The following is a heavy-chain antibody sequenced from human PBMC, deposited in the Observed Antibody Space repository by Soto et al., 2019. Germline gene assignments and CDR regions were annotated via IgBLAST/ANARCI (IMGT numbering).Heavy chain of an antibody. CDR2: ISSSSSYI. J-gene: IGHJ4*02. CDR3: ARGIILWFGEVKELGDEYYFDY. D-gene: IGHD3-10*01. V-gene: IGHV3-21*01. Sequence: GGSLRLSCAASGFTFSSYSMNWVRQAPGKGLEWVSSISSSSSYIYYADSVKGRFTISRDNAKNSLYLQMNSLRAEDTAVYYCARGIILWFGEVKELGDEYYFDYWGQGTLVTVSS. CDR1: GFTFSSYS.